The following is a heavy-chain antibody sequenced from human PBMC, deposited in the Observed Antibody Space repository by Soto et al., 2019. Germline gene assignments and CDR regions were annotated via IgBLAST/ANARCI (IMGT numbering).Heavy chain of an antibody. CDR3: AKVGPSYYYGMDV. D-gene: IGHD1-26*01. CDR1: GLDFSSEV. CDR2: ISGSGRTI. J-gene: IGHJ6*02. Sequence: SLRLSCAASGLDFSSEVMCWVRQAPGKGLEWVSSISGSGRTIYHADSMRGRFAISRDNSKNSLYLQLNNLRVDDTAVYYCAKVGPSYYYGMDVWGQGTTVTVSS. V-gene: IGHV3-23*01.